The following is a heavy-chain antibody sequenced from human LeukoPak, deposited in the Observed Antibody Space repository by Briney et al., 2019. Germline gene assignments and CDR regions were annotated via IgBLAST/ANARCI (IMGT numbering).Heavy chain of an antibody. J-gene: IGHJ6*02. Sequence: SETLSLTCTVSGGSISSYSWSWIRQPAGKGLEWIGRIYTSGSTNYNPSLKSRVTMSVDTSKNQFSLKLSSVTAADTAVYYCARGRSGSYHDYYYHYGMDVWGQGTTVTVSS. V-gene: IGHV4-4*07. CDR2: IYTSGST. D-gene: IGHD1-26*01. CDR3: ARGRSGSYHDYYYHYGMDV. CDR1: GGSISSYS.